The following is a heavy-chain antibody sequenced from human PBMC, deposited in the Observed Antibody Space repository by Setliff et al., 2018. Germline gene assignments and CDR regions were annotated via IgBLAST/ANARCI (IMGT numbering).Heavy chain of an antibody. V-gene: IGHV3-53*01. CDR2: IDQISRT. CDR3: AKDRVNDGVWDFDP. Sequence: GGSLRLSCATSGFTFRDYSLTWVRQAPGKGLEWVAGIDQISRTYYPDSMKGRFTISRDNSRNTISLQINDLRAEDRATYYCAKDRVNDGVWDFDPWGQGLLVTVSS. J-gene: IGHJ5*02. CDR1: GFTFRDYS. D-gene: IGHD4-17*01.